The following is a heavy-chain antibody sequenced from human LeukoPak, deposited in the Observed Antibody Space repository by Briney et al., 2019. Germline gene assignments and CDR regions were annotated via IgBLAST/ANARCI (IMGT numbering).Heavy chain of an antibody. CDR1: GFTFSSYA. D-gene: IGHD3-10*01. CDR2: ISGSGGST. Sequence: GGSLRLSCAASGFTFSSYAMSWVRQAPGKGLEWVSAISGSGGSTYYADSVKGRFTISRDISTNTLYLQMNSLRAGDTAVYYCARAAMVRGVDYFDYWGQGTLVTVSS. J-gene: IGHJ4*02. CDR3: ARAAMVRGVDYFDY. V-gene: IGHV3-23*01.